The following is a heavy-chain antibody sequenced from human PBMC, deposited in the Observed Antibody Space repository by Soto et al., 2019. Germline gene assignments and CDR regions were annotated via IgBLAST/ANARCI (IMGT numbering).Heavy chain of an antibody. CDR2: ISSNGGST. CDR3: ARGPGYYFDY. V-gene: IGHV3-64*01. J-gene: IGHJ4*02. CDR1: GFTFSRYA. Sequence: HPGGSLRLSCAASGFTFSRYAMHWVRQAPGKGLEYVSAISSNGGSTYYANSVKGRFTISRDNSKNTLYLQMGSLRAEDMAVYYCARGPGYYFDYWGQGTLVTVSS.